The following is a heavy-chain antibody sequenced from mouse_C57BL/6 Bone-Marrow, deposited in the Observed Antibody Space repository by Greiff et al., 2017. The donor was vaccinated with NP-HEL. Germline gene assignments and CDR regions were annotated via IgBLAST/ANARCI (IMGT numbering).Heavy chain of an antibody. J-gene: IGHJ2*01. Sequence: EVQVVESGGGLVKPGGSLKLSCAASGFTFSSYAMSWVRQTPEKRLEWVATISDGGSYTYYPDNVKGRFTISRDNAKNNLYLQMSHLKSEDTAMYYCAREGGTDFDYWGKGTTLTVSS. D-gene: IGHD4-1*01. CDR2: ISDGGSYT. CDR3: AREGGTDFDY. V-gene: IGHV5-4*01. CDR1: GFTFSSYA.